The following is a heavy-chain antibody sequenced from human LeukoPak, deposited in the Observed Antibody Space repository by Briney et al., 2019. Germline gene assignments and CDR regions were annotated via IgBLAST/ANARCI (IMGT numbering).Heavy chain of an antibody. V-gene: IGHV3-9*01. CDR1: GFPFNDYA. D-gene: IGHD3-10*02. CDR2: ISWNSGFI. CDR3: AELGITMIGGV. J-gene: IGHJ6*04. Sequence: PGGSLRLSCAVSGFPFNDYAMHWVRQGPGKGLEWVSSISWNSGFIAYADSVKGRFTISRDNAKNSLYLQMNSLRAEDTAVYYCAELGITMIGGVWGKGTTVTISS.